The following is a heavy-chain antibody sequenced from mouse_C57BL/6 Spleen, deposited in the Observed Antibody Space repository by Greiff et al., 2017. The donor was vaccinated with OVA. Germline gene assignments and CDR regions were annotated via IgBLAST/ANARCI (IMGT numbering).Heavy chain of an antibody. D-gene: IGHD2-3*01. CDR2: IDPSDSYT. J-gene: IGHJ3*01. CDR1: GYTFTSYW. CDR3: ERENDVYFSY. Sequence: QVQLKQPGAELVKPGASVKLSCNASGYTFTSYWMQWVKQRPGQGLEWIGEIDPSDSYTNYNPKFQGKATVTLDTSTCTAYMQLTSLTSEDSAVYYCERENDVYFSYWGQGTLVTVSA. V-gene: IGHV1-50*01.